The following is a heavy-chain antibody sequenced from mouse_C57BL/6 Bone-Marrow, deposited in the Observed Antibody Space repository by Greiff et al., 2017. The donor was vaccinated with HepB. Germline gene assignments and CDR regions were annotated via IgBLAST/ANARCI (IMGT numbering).Heavy chain of an antibody. J-gene: IGHJ2*01. CDR3: ARGATLGY. Sequence: DVQLQESGPGLVKPSQSLSLTCSVTGYSITSGYYWNWIRQFPGNKLEWMGYISYDGSNNYNPSLKNRISITRDTSKNQFFLKLNSMTTEDTATYYCARGATLGYWGQGTTLTVSS. D-gene: IGHD3-1*01. CDR2: ISYDGSN. CDR1: GYSITSGYY. V-gene: IGHV3-6*01.